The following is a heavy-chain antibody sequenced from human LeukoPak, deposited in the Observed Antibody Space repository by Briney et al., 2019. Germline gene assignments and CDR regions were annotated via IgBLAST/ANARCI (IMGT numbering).Heavy chain of an antibody. D-gene: IGHD5-18*01. CDR3: ASWAMDDVEDYYYYGMDV. Sequence: ASVTVSFTASGGTFSSYAISWVRQAPGQGLEWMGGIIPIFGTANYAQEFQGRVTITADESTSTAYMELSSLRSEDTAVYYCASWAMDDVEDYYYYGMDVWGQGTTVTVSS. CDR2: IIPIFGTA. V-gene: IGHV1-69*13. J-gene: IGHJ6*02. CDR1: GGTFSSYA.